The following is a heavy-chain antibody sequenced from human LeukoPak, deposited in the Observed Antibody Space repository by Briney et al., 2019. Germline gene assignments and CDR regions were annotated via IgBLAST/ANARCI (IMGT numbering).Heavy chain of an antibody. V-gene: IGHV3-21*01. CDR2: ISSSSTYI. J-gene: IGHJ4*02. CDR1: GFTFSSYS. Sequence: GGSLRLSCAASGFTFSSYSMNWVRQAPGKGLEWVPYISSSSTYIYYADLVKGRFTISRDNAKNSLYLQMNSLRAEDTAVYYCAREIVGGTSYWGQGTLVTCSS. CDR3: AREIVGGTSY. D-gene: IGHD1-26*01.